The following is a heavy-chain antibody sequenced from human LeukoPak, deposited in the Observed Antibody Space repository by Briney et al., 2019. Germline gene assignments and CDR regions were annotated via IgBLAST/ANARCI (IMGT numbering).Heavy chain of an antibody. V-gene: IGHV4-59*01. J-gene: IGHJ4*02. CDR2: IYYSGST. CDR1: GGSISSYY. D-gene: IGHD3-22*01. CDR3: AREGDSGYYPSPLGFDY. Sequence: SETLSLTCTVSGGSISSYYWSWIRQPPGKGLEWIGYIYYSGSTNYNPSLKSRVTISVDTSKNQFSLKLSSVTAADTAVYYCAREGDSGYYPSPLGFDYWGQGTLVTVSS.